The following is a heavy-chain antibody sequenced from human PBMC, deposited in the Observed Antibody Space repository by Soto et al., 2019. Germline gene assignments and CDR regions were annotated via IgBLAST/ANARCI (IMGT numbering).Heavy chain of an antibody. Sequence: QRQLQESGPGLVKPSETLSLTCTVSGGSISSSSYYWGWIRQPPGKGLEWIGSIYYSGSTYYNPSLKSRVTISVDTSKNQFSLKLSSVTAADTAVYYCARHGFPQYYYMDVWGKGTKVTV. J-gene: IGHJ6*03. V-gene: IGHV4-39*01. CDR3: ARHGFPQYYYMDV. CDR1: GGSISSSSYY. D-gene: IGHD3-10*01. CDR2: IYYSGST.